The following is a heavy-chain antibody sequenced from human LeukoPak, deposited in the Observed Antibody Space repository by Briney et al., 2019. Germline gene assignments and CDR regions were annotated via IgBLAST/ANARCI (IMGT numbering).Heavy chain of an antibody. CDR1: GGSISSGGYY. Sequence: SQTLSLTCTVSGGSISSGGYYWSWIRQHPGKGLEWIGYIYYSGSTYYNPSLKSRVTISVDTSKNQFSLKLSSVTAADTAVYYCAREREYYGPGSYFGNWFDPWGQGTLVTVSS. D-gene: IGHD3-10*01. CDR3: AREREYYGPGSYFGNWFDP. V-gene: IGHV4-31*03. CDR2: IYYSGST. J-gene: IGHJ5*02.